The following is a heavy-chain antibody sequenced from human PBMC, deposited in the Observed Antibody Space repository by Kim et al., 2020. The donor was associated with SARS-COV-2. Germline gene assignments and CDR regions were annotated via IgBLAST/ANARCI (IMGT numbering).Heavy chain of an antibody. J-gene: IGHJ3*02. CDR3: VRDRMGGAFDI. CDR2: ITKSNATI. CDR1: GFTFSAYD. V-gene: IGHV3-48*02. Sequence: GGSLRLSCATSGFTFSAYDMNWVRQAPGKGLEWLSFITKSNATIYYADSVQGRFTIYRDNAKNSLYLQMNSLRDEDTALYYCVRDRMGGAFDIWGQGTMV. D-gene: IGHD3-16*01.